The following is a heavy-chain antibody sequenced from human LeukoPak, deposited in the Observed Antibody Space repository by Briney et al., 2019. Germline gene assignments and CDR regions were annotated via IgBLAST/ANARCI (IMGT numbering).Heavy chain of an antibody. D-gene: IGHD3-22*01. Sequence: SETLSLTCTVSGGSISSGSYYWSWIRQPAGKGLEWIGRIYTSGSTNYNPSLKSRVTISVDTSNNQFSLKLSSVTAADTAVYYCASASSGYYYVGEGAFDIWGQGTMVTVSS. CDR2: IYTSGST. CDR1: GGSISSGSYY. J-gene: IGHJ3*02. CDR3: ASASSGYYYVGEGAFDI. V-gene: IGHV4-61*02.